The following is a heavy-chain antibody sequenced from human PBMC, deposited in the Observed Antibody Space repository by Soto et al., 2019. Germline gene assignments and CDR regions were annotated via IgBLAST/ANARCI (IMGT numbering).Heavy chain of an antibody. D-gene: IGHD4-4*01. CDR3: AKVRVKDYYYYAMDV. J-gene: IGHJ6*02. CDR1: GYSFTSYW. CDR2: IYPGDSDT. Sequence: GESLKISCKGSGYSFTSYWIGWVRQMPGKGLEWMGIIYPGDSDTRYSPSFQGQVTISADKSISTAYLQWSSLKASDTAMYYCAKVRVKDYYYYAMDVWGQGTTVTVSS. V-gene: IGHV5-51*01.